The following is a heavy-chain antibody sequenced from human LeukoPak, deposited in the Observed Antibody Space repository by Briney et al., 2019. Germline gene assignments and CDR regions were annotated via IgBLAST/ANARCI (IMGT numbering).Heavy chain of an antibody. CDR2: IYTSGST. J-gene: IGHJ6*02. CDR3: AREDCSSTSCYYHYGMDV. V-gene: IGHV4-4*07. D-gene: IGHD2-2*01. CDR1: GGSISSYY. Sequence: SETLSLTCTVSGGSISSYYWSWIRQPAGKGLEWIGRIYTSGSTNYNPSLKSRVTMSVDTSKNQFSLKLSSVTAADPAVYYCAREDCSSTSCYYHYGMDVWGQGTTVTVSS.